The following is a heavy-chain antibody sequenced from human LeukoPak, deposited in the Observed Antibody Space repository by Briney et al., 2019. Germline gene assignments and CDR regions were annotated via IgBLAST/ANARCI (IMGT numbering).Heavy chain of an antibody. CDR2: IYYSGST. J-gene: IGHJ4*02. Sequence: PSETLSLTCTVSGDFISGSYWSWVRQPPGKGLEWIGYIYYSGSTNYNPSLKSRVTISVDTSKNQFSLKLSSVTAADTAVYYCARHVIAVADYWGQGTLVTVSS. CDR1: GDFISGSY. CDR3: ARHVIAVADY. V-gene: IGHV4-59*08. D-gene: IGHD6-19*01.